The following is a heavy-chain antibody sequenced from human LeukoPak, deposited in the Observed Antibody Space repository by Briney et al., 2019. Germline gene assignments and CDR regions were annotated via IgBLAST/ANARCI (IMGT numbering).Heavy chain of an antibody. CDR3: ARDLEQWLVLGGLFDY. CDR1: GFTFSSYG. Sequence: GGSLRLSCAASGFTFSSYGMHWVRQAPGKGLEWVAVISYDGSNKYYADSVKGRFTISRDNPKNTLSLQMNSLRAEDTAVYYCARDLEQWLVLGGLFDYWGQGTLVTVSS. V-gene: IGHV3-30*03. CDR2: ISYDGSNK. J-gene: IGHJ4*02. D-gene: IGHD6-19*01.